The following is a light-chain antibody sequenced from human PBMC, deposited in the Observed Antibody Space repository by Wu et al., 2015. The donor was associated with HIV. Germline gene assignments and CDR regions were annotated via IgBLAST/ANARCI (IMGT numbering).Light chain of an antibody. CDR3: QRYNIAPRT. Sequence: DIQMTQSPSFLSASVGDRVTITCRASHAISYYLAWYQQKPGKVPKLLIYAASTLQSGVPSRFSGSGSGTDFTLTISSLQPEDVATYYCQRYNIAPRTFGPGTKVEMK. CDR1: HAISYY. J-gene: IGKJ1*01. CDR2: AAS. V-gene: IGKV1-27*01.